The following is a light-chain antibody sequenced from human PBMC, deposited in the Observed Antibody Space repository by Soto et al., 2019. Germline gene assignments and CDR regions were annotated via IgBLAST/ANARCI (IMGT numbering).Light chain of an antibody. CDR2: EVS. CDR3: SSYGGSNNVV. CDR1: SSDVGGYNY. V-gene: IGLV2-8*01. Sequence: QSALTQPRSVSGAPGQSVSISCTGTSSDVGGYNYVCWYQQHPGKAPKLTISEVSKRPSGVPDRFSGAKSGNSACLTVSGLQAEDEADYCWSSYGGSNNVVFGGGTELTVL. J-gene: IGLJ2*01.